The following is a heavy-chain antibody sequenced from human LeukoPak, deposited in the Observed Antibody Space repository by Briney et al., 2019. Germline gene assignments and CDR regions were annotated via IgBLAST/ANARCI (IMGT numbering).Heavy chain of an antibody. D-gene: IGHD2/OR15-2a*01. Sequence: SETLSLTCTVSGGSISSYYWSWIRQPPGKGLEWIGYIYYSGSTNYNPPLKSRVTISVDTSKNQFSLKLSSVTAADTAVYYCARANRGRDAFDIWGQGTMVTVSS. J-gene: IGHJ3*02. CDR3: ARANRGRDAFDI. V-gene: IGHV4-59*01. CDR1: GGSISSYY. CDR2: IYYSGST.